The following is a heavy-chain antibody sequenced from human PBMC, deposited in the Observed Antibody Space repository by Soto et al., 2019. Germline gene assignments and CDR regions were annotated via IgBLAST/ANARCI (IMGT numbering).Heavy chain of an antibody. Sequence: QVQLVQSGAEVKKPGASVKVSCKASGYTFTGYYMHWVRQAPGQGLERMGWINPNSGGTNYAQKLQGWVTMTRDTSISTAYKELSRLRSDDTAVYYCARESYCISTSCRDAFDIWGQGTMVTVSS. CDR2: INPNSGGT. V-gene: IGHV1-2*04. D-gene: IGHD2-2*01. J-gene: IGHJ3*02. CDR3: ARESYCISTSCRDAFDI. CDR1: GYTFTGYY.